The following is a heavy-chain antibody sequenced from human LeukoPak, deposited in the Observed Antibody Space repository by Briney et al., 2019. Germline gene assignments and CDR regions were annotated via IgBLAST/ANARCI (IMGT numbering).Heavy chain of an antibody. Sequence: PSETLSLTCLVSGYPFTTGYYWGWIRQPPGKGLEWIGTIFHNGNTYYNPSLESRVTISIDTSKKQFSLNLNSVTATDTAVYYCGRLHHDYGPNDDYWGQGTLVTVSS. J-gene: IGHJ4*02. V-gene: IGHV4-38-2*01. D-gene: IGHD4-17*01. CDR3: GRLHHDYGPNDDY. CDR2: IFHNGNT. CDR1: GYPFTTGYY.